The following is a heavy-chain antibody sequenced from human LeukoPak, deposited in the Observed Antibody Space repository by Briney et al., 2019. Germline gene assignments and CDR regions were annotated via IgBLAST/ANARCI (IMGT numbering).Heavy chain of an antibody. CDR2: IYKSGST. CDR3: ARRSGSYSL. D-gene: IGHD3-10*01. CDR1: GGSISITSYY. J-gene: IGHJ4*02. V-gene: IGHV4-39*01. Sequence: PSETLSLTCTVSGGSISITSYYWGWIRQPPGKGLEWIGSIYKSGSTYYNPSLKSRVTISVDTSKNQFSLKLSSVTAADTAVYYCARRSGSYSLWGQGTLVTVSS.